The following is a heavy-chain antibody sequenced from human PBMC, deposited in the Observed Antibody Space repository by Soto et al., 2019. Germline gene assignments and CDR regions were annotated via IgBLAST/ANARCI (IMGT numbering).Heavy chain of an antibody. CDR1: GFSLTNGRMG. V-gene: IGHV2-26*01. Sequence: PTLVNPPETLTLTCGVSGFSLTNGRMGVSWIRQPPGKALEWLAHFFSDAERSYSTSMQSRLNMYKDSSGSQVVLTMTNMAPADTATYFCARMDGDYNYYGLDVWGHGIAVTVSS. D-gene: IGHD4-17*01. J-gene: IGHJ6*02. CDR3: ARMDGDYNYYGLDV. CDR2: FFSDAER.